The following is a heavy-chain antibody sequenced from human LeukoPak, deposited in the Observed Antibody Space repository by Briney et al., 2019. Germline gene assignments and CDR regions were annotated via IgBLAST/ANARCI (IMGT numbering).Heavy chain of an antibody. D-gene: IGHD6-6*01. V-gene: IGHV3-48*04. Sequence: PGGSLRLSCAASGFTFSSYAMSWVRQAPGKGLEWVSYISSSGSTIYYADSVKGRFTISRDNAKNSLYLQMNSLRAEDTAVYYCARVGRDSSSHFDYWGQGTLVTVSS. CDR3: ARVGRDSSSHFDY. CDR1: GFTFSSYA. CDR2: ISSSGSTI. J-gene: IGHJ4*02.